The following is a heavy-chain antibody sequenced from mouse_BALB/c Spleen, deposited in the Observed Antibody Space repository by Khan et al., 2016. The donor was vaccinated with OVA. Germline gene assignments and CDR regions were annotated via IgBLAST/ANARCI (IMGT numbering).Heavy chain of an antibody. CDR1: GFSLTSHG. CDR3: ARNREPDYFDY. J-gene: IGHJ2*01. V-gene: IGHV2-9*02. Sequence: QVQLKQSGPGLVAPSQSLSITCTVSGFSLTSHGVHWVRQPPGKGLEWLGVIWAGGSTTYNSALMSRLSISKDSSKSQVFLKRNSLQTDDTAMYYCARNREPDYFDYWGQGTTLTVSS. CDR2: IWAGGST.